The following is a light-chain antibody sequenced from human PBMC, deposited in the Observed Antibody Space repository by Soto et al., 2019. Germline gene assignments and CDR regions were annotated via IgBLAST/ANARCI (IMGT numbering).Light chain of an antibody. CDR2: AAS. CDR1: QSISNY. CDR3: QQSYRTPLT. J-gene: IGKJ4*01. V-gene: IGKV1-39*01. Sequence: DIQMTQSPSTLPACVGYRFTIACRASQSISNYLNWYQQKPGKAPNLLIYAASSLQSGVASRFSGSGSGTDFTLTISSLQPEDFATYYCQQSYRTPLTFGGGTKVDIK.